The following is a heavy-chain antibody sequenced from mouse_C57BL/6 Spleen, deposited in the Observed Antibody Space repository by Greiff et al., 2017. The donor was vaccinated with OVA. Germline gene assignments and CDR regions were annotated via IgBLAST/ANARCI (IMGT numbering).Heavy chain of an antibody. CDR1: GFTFSSYG. J-gene: IGHJ2*01. CDR2: ISSGGSYT. Sequence: EVKLQESGGDLVKPGGSLKLSCAASGFTFSSYGMSWVRQTPDKRLEWVATISSGGSYTYYPDSVKGRFTISRDNAKNTLYLQMSSLKSEDTAMYYCARHETGTRYFDYWGQGTTLTVYS. CDR3: ARHETGTRYFDY. V-gene: IGHV5-6*01. D-gene: IGHD4-1*01.